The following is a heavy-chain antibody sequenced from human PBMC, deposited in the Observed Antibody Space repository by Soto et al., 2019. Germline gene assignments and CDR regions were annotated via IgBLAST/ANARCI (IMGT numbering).Heavy chain of an antibody. CDR3: ARVGPWVPYYYDSSPYTFENWFDP. CDR1: GDSISSSNSH. D-gene: IGHD3-22*01. CDR2: VYYGGAIFYSGNI. V-gene: IGHV4-39*01. J-gene: IGHJ5*02. Sequence: PSETLSLTCTVSGDSISSSNSHWGWTRQPPGKGLEYIGSVYYGGAIFYSGNIYYNPSLKSRVTISVDTSKNQFSLRLSSVTAADTAVYYCARVGPWVPYYYDSSPYTFENWFDPWGQGTLVTVSS.